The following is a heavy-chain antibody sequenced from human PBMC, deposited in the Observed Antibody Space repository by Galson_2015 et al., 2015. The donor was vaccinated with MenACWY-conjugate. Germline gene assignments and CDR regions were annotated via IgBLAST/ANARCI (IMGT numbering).Heavy chain of an antibody. CDR2: ISYDGSNE. D-gene: IGHD5-12*01. J-gene: IGHJ5*02. Sequence: SLRLSCAASGFTFRRFGMHWVRQAPGKGLEWMAVISYDGSNESYADSVKGRFTISRDNSKNTLYLQMNSLRAEDTAVYYCARRGGYSGYHKDNWFDPWGQGTLVTVSS. V-gene: IGHV3-30*03. CDR1: GFTFRRFG. CDR3: ARRGGYSGYHKDNWFDP.